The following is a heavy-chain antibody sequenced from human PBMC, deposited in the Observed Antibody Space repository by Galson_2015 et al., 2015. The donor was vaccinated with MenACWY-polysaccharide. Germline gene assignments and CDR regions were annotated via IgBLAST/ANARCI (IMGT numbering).Heavy chain of an antibody. Sequence: SLRLSCAASGFTFSNFHMNWVRQAPGKGLEWASYISSSSTIYYADSVKGRFTISRDNAKNSLYLQMNSLRAEDTAVYYCARVRIASRSFDCWGQGTLVTVSS. CDR3: ARVRIASRSFDC. CDR2: ISSSSTI. J-gene: IGHJ4*02. V-gene: IGHV3-69-1*01. D-gene: IGHD6-13*01. CDR1: GFTFSNFH.